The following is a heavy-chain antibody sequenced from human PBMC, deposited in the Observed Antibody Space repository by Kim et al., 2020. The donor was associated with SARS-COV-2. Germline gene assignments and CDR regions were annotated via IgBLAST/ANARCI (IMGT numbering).Heavy chain of an antibody. CDR1: GFTLSDYY. CDR3: AKDILAAGGFFDY. J-gene: IGHJ4*02. D-gene: IGHD6-13*01. CDR2: ISYSGSDI. Sequence: GGSLRLSCAASGFTLSDYYMSWVRQAPGKGLECVSYISYSGSDIYYADSVKGRFTISRDIAKSSLYLQMDSLRPEDTAVYYCAKDILAAGGFFDYWGQGT. V-gene: IGHV3-11*01.